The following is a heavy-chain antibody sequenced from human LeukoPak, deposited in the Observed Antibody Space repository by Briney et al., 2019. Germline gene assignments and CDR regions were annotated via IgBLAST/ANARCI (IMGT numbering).Heavy chain of an antibody. CDR3: ATVGQYYDFWSGYYKYDAFHI. CDR2: IYYSGST. D-gene: IGHD3-3*01. J-gene: IGHJ3*02. CDR1: GGSISSSSYY. V-gene: IGHV4-39*07. Sequence: SETLSLTCTVSGGSISSSSYYWGWSRQPPGKGLEWIGSIYYSGSTYYNPSLKSRVTISVDTSKNQFSLKLSSVTAADTAVYYCATVGQYYDFWSGYYKYDAFHIWGQGTMVTVSS.